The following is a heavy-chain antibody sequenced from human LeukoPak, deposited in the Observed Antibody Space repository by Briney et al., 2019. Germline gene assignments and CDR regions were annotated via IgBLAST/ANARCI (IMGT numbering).Heavy chain of an antibody. D-gene: IGHD2-15*01. V-gene: IGHV1-18*01. J-gene: IGHJ4*02. CDR2: ISAYGNP. CDR3: ARGIIGYYFDY. CDR1: GYTFTIYG. Sequence: GASVKVSCKTSGYTFTIYGISWVRQAPGQGLEWMGLISAYGNPNYAQNLQGRVTMTTDTSTSTAYMELRSLRSDDTAVYYCARGIIGYYFDYWGQGTLVTVSS.